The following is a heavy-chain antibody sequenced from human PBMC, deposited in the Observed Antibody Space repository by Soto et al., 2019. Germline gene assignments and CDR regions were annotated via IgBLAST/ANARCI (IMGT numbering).Heavy chain of an antibody. Sequence: SETLSLTCTVSGGSISSYGWSWIRQPPGKGLEWIGYIYYSGSTNYNPSLKSRVTISVDTSKNQFSLKLSSVTAADTAVYYCARGNVDTAMVTAFDIWGQGTIVTVSS. J-gene: IGHJ3*02. CDR1: GGSISSYG. D-gene: IGHD5-18*01. CDR3: ARGNVDTAMVTAFDI. CDR2: IYYSGST. V-gene: IGHV4-59*01.